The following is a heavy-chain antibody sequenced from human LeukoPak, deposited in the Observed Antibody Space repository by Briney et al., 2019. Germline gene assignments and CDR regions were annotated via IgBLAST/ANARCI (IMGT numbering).Heavy chain of an antibody. V-gene: IGHV3-23*01. Sequence: GGSLRLSCAASGFTFSSYAMSWVRQAPGKGLEWVSAISGSGGSTYYADSVKGRFTISRDNSKNTLYLQMNSLRAEDTAVYYCARADDYGDFFDYWGQGTLVTVSS. J-gene: IGHJ4*02. CDR2: ISGSGGST. D-gene: IGHD4-17*01. CDR1: GFTFSSYA. CDR3: ARADDYGDFFDY.